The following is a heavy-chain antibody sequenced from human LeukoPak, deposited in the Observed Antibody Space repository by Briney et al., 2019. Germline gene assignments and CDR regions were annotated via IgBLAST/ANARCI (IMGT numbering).Heavy chain of an antibody. J-gene: IGHJ6*02. Sequence: PGRSLRLSCAASGFTLSGFAMHWVRQAPGKGLEWVAVLLHDGSEKYYADSVKGRFTISRDTSKNMVYLQMNSLRAEETAVYYCARDLGGYGYYGMDVWGQGTTVTASS. D-gene: IGHD3-22*01. CDR1: GFTLSGFA. V-gene: IGHV3-30-3*01. CDR2: LLHDGSEK. CDR3: ARDLGGYGYYGMDV.